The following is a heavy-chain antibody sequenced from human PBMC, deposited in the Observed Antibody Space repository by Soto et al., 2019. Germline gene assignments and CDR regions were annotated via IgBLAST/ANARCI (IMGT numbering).Heavy chain of an antibody. V-gene: IGHV3-53*01. D-gene: IGHD6-13*01. CDR3: ARASIAAAGYYFDY. CDR2: IYSGGST. J-gene: IGHJ4*02. Sequence: GGSLRLSCAASGFTVSTNYMSWVRQVPGKGLEWVSVIYSGGSTYYADSVKGRFTISRDNSKSTPYLQMNSLRAEDTAVYYCARASIAAAGYYFDYWGQGTLVTVSS. CDR1: GFTVSTNY.